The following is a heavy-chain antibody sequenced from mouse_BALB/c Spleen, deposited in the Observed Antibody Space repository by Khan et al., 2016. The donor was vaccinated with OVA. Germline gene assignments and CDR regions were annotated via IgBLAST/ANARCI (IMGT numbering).Heavy chain of an antibody. CDR2: INPTSGYT. J-gene: IGHJ2*01. CDR1: GYTFTSYW. V-gene: IGHV1-7*01. Sequence: LQQSGAELAKPGASVKMSCKASGYTFTSYWMHWIKQRPGQGLEWIGYINPTSGYTDYKQKFKDKATLTADKSSSTAYMQLSSLTSDDSAVYYCARDRIDYWGQGTALTVSS. CDR3: ARDRIDY.